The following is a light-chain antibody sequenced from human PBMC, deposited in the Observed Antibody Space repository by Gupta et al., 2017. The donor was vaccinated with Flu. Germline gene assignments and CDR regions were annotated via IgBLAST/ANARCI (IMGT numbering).Light chain of an antibody. CDR2: SDN. J-gene: IGLJ3*02. CDR3: ASWDDSRKGWV. Sequence: QSVLTQPPSASGTPGQRVTISCSGSKSNIGSNNVNWYQQLPGPAPQLLIHSDNQRTSGVPDRFSGSKSGTSASLAISGLQAEDGADFYCASWDDSRKGWVFGGGTKLTVL. V-gene: IGLV1-44*01. CDR1: KSNIGSNN.